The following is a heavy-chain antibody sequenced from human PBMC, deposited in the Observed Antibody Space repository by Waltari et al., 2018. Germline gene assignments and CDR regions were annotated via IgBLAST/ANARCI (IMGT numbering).Heavy chain of an antibody. V-gene: IGHV4-39*02. CDR3: ARTFMVRTIRSRGWFDP. CDR2: VYYTGST. J-gene: IGHJ5*02. CDR1: GDSITSINYY. D-gene: IGHD3-10*01. Sequence: QLQLQESGPRLVMPSETLSLTCSVSGDSITSINYYWAWMRQPRGKGLEWIGSVYYTGSTYYKASLKSRVTISVDTSKNYFSLSLTSVTATDTAIYFCARTFMVRTIRSRGWFDPWGQGTLVTVSS.